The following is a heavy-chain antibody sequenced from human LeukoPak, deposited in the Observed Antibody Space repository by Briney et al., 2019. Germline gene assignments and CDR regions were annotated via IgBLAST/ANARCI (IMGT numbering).Heavy chain of an antibody. V-gene: IGHV3-7*01. Sequence: GGSLRLSCAASGFTFSSYWMNWARQAPGKGLEWVASINHNGNVNYYVDSVKGRFTISRDNSKNTLYLQMNSLRAEDTAVYYCARDPDDQYYFDYWGQGTLVTVSS. D-gene: IGHD1-14*01. J-gene: IGHJ4*02. CDR2: INHNGNVN. CDR1: GFTFSSYW. CDR3: ARDPDDQYYFDY.